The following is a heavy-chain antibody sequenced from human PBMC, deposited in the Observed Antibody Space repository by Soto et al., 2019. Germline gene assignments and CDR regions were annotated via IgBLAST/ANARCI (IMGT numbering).Heavy chain of an antibody. CDR1: GGTFSSYA. CDR3: ARDPHSVSGGSFLFDY. V-gene: IGHV1-69*13. D-gene: IGHD2-15*01. Sequence: SVKVSCKASGGTFSSYAISWVRQAPGQGLEWMGGIIPIFGTANYAQKFQGRVTITADESTSTAYMELSSLRSEDTAVYYCARDPHSVSGGSFLFDYWGQGTLVTVS. CDR2: IIPIFGTA. J-gene: IGHJ4*02.